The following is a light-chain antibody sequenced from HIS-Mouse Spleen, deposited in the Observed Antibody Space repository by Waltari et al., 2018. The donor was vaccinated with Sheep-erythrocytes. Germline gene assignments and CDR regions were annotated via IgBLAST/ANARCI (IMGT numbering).Light chain of an antibody. CDR1: SSAVGCYNY. V-gene: IGLV2-11*01. CDR3: CSYAGSYNHV. J-gene: IGLJ1*01. CDR2: DVS. Sequence: QSALTQPRSVSGSPGQSVTIPCPGTSSAVGCYNYVSWYQQHPGKAPKLMIYDVSKRPSGVPDRFSGSKSGNTASLTISGLQAEDEADYYCCSYAGSYNHVFATGTKVTVL.